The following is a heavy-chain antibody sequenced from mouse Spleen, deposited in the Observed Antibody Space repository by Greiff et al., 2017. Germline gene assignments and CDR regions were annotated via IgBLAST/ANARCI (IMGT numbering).Heavy chain of an antibody. Sequence: EVQRVESGGGLVKLGGSLKLSCAASGFTFSSYAMSWVRQTPEKRLEWVATISSGGGNTYYPDSVKGRFTISRDNAKNTLYLQMSSLKSEDTAMYYCARPVYGNPAWFAYWGQGTLVTVSA. CDR2: ISSGGGNT. J-gene: IGHJ3*01. D-gene: IGHD2-1*01. V-gene: IGHV5-9-3*01. CDR1: GFTFSSYA. CDR3: ARPVYGNPAWFAY.